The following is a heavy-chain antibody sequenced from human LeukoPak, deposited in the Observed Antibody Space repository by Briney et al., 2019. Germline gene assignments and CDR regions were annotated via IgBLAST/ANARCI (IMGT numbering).Heavy chain of an antibody. CDR1: GYTFTSYY. D-gene: IGHD3-10*01. CDR2: INPSGGST. CDR3: ARVAKSGFGELLSGYYFDY. J-gene: IGHJ4*02. V-gene: IGHV1-46*01. Sequence: GASVTVSCTASGYTFTSYYMHWVRQAPGQGLEWMGIINPSGGSTSYAQKFQGRVTMTRDTSTSTVYMELSSLRSEDTAVYYCARVAKSGFGELLSGYYFDYWGQGTLVTVSS.